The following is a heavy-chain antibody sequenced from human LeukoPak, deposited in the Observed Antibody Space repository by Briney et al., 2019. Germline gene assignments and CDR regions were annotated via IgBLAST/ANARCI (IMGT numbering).Heavy chain of an antibody. V-gene: IGHV1-46*01. D-gene: IGHD5-18*01. Sequence: ASVKVSCKASGYTFTSYYMHWVRQAPGQGLEWMGIINPSGGSTSYAQKFQGRVTMTRDTSTSTVYMELSSLRSEDTAVYYCARDKADPYSYGYWDYWGQGTLVTVSS. CDR2: INPSGGST. CDR1: GYTFTSYY. J-gene: IGHJ4*02. CDR3: ARDKADPYSYGYWDY.